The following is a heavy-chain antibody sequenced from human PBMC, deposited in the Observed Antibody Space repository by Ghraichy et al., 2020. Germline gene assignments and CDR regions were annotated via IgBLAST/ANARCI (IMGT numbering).Heavy chain of an antibody. J-gene: IGHJ4*02. CDR3: AKGPQEIAAAGVIWGGDFDY. D-gene: IGHD6-13*01. V-gene: IGHV3-30*02. CDR1: GFTFSSYG. Sequence: GESLNISCAASGFTFSSYGMHWVRQAPGKGLEWVAFIRYDGSNKYYADSVKGRFTISRDNSKNTLYLQMNSLRAEDTAVYYCAKGPQEIAAAGVIWGGDFDYWGQGTLVTVSS. CDR2: IRYDGSNK.